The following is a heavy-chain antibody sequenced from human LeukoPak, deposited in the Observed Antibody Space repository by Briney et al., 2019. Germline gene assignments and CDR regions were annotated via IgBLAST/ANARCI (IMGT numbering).Heavy chain of an antibody. Sequence: RGSLRLSCAASGFTFSTRSMNWVRQAPGKGLEWVSYISSSSDIIHYADSVKGRFTISRDNAKNSLYLQMNSLRAEDTAVYYCANEVGSSGWYGRNYWGQGTLVTVSS. CDR1: GFTFSTRS. J-gene: IGHJ4*02. V-gene: IGHV3-48*04. CDR2: ISSSSDII. CDR3: ANEVGSSGWYGRNY. D-gene: IGHD6-19*01.